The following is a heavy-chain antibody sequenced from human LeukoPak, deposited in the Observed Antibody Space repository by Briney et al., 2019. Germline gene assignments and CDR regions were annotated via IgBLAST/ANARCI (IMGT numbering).Heavy chain of an antibody. CDR3: ARLRGYSYGHTDY. D-gene: IGHD5-18*01. CDR1: GGSISSVGYY. CDR2: IYYGGST. Sequence: PSETLSLTCTVSGGSISSVGYYWGWIRQPPGKGLECIGSIYYGGSTYYNPSLKSRVTILLDTSKNQFSLKLSSVTAADTAVYYCARLRGYSYGHTDYWGQGILVTVSS. J-gene: IGHJ4*02. V-gene: IGHV4-39*01.